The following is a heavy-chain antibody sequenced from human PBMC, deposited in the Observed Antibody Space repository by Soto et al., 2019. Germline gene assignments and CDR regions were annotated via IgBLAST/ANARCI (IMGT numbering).Heavy chain of an antibody. CDR3: AKTYDILTGYYN. CDR1: GFAFSSYG. D-gene: IGHD3-9*01. V-gene: IGHV3-30*18. Sequence: GSLRLSCAASGFAFSSYGMHWVRQAPGKGLEWVAVISYDGSNKYYADSVKGRFTISRDNSKNTLYLQMDSLRAEDTAVYYCAKTYDILTGYYNWGQGTLVTVSS. J-gene: IGHJ4*02. CDR2: ISYDGSNK.